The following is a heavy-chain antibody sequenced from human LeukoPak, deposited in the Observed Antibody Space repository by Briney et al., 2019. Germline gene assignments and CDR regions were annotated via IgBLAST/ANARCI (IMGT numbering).Heavy chain of an antibody. CDR2: IYYSGST. J-gene: IGHJ5*02. CDR1: GGSISSSSYY. CDR3: ASLETRLWFGELSGFDP. Sequence: PSETLSLTCTVSGGSISSSSYYWGWIRQPPGKGLEWIGSIYYSGSTYYNPSLKSRVTISVDTSKDQFSLKLSSVTAADTAVYYCASLETRLWFGELSGFDPWGQGTLVTVSS. V-gene: IGHV4-39*01. D-gene: IGHD3-10*01.